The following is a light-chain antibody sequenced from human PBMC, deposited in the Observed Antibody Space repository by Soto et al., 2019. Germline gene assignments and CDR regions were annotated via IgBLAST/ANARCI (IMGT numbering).Light chain of an antibody. CDR1: QSVFNNY. CDR2: AAS. V-gene: IGKV3-20*01. CDR3: QQYGSSPT. J-gene: IGKJ1*01. Sequence: EIALAQSPGTLSLSPGERATISCRASQSVFNNYLAWYQQKPGQAPRLLIYAASSRATDIPDRVSGIGSGTHFTLTISRLEPEDSAVYYCQQYGSSPTFGLGTKVDIK.